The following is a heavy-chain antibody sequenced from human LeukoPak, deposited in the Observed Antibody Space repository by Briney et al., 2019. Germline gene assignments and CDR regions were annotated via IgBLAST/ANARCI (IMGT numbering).Heavy chain of an antibody. V-gene: IGHV3-21*01. CDR3: AKVVNWEPEDY. D-gene: IGHD1-26*01. CDR1: GVTFSSYS. Sequence: PGGSLRLSCAASGVTFSSYSMNSVRQAPGKGLGWDSSISSSSSYIYYADSVKGRFTISRDNSKNTLYLQMNSLRAEDTAVYYCAKVVNWEPEDYWGQGTLVTVSS. CDR2: ISSSSSYI. J-gene: IGHJ4*02.